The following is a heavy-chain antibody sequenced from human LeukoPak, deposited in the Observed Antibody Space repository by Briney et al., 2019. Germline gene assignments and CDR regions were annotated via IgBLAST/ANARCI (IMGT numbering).Heavy chain of an antibody. J-gene: IGHJ4*02. V-gene: IGHV3-23*01. CDR2: ISGGSGST. CDR3: AKHRFESGGYHSTD. D-gene: IGHD3-22*01. CDR1: GFTFSSYA. Sequence: GGSLRLSCAASGFTFSSYAMHWVRQAPGKGLAWVSTISGGSGSTYCADSVKGRFTISRDNSKNTLYLQMNSLRDEDTAVYYCAKHRFESGGYHSTDWGQGTLVTVSS.